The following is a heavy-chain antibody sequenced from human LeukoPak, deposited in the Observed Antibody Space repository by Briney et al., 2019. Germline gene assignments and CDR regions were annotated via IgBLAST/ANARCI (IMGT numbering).Heavy chain of an antibody. D-gene: IGHD5-24*01. CDR1: GGSISSSSSY. CDR3: ARHRSGWLQSSFDY. V-gene: IGHV4-39*01. Sequence: SETLSLTCSVSGGSISSSSSYWGWIRQPPGKGLEWIGSIYYSGTSFDNPALKSRVTISVDTSKNQFSLKLSSVTAADTAVYYCARHRSGWLQSSFDYWGQGTLVTVSS. J-gene: IGHJ4*02. CDR2: IYYSGTS.